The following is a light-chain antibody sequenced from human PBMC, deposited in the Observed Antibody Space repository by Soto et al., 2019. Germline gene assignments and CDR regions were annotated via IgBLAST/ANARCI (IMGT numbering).Light chain of an antibody. CDR2: GAS. CDR1: QSLRSH. CDR3: QQYDSSPRT. J-gene: IGKJ1*01. Sequence: EVVLPQSPGTLSSSPGDRAALSCRASQSLRSHLAWYPQKPGQAPRILLYGASTRLTGIPNRFIGSGSGTEFPLTTSRLEPEDFAVYYCQQYDSSPRTFGHGTKVEIK. V-gene: IGKV3-20*01.